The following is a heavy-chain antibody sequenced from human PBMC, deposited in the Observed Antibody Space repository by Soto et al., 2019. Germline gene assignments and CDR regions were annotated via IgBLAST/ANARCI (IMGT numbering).Heavy chain of an antibody. Sequence: QVQLVQSGAEVKKPGASVKVSCKASGYTFTSYGISWVRQAPGQGLEWMGWISAYNGNTNYAQKLQGRVTMTTDTTTSTAYMELRRLGSDDTAVYCCAREKDLVVPAALRTHEFAYWGQGTLVTVSS. CDR3: AREKDLVVPAALRTHEFAY. J-gene: IGHJ4*02. D-gene: IGHD2-2*01. CDR1: GYTFTSYG. CDR2: ISAYNGNT. V-gene: IGHV1-18*01.